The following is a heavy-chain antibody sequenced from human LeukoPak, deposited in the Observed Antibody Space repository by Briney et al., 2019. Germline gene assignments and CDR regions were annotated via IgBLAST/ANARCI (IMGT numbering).Heavy chain of an antibody. D-gene: IGHD1-14*01. Sequence: SETLSLTCTVSGGSISSYYWSWIRQPPGKGLEWIGYIYYSGSTNYNPSLKSRVTISVDTSKNRFSLKLSSVTAADTAVYYCARPALVSGGAFDIWGQGTMVTVSS. CDR2: IYYSGST. J-gene: IGHJ3*02. CDR3: ARPALVSGGAFDI. CDR1: GGSISSYY. V-gene: IGHV4-59*08.